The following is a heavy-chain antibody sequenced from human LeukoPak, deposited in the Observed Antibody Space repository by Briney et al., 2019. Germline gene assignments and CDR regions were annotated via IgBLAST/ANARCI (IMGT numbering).Heavy chain of an antibody. CDR1: GGSFSCYY. D-gene: IGHD3-10*01. V-gene: IGHV4-34*01. CDR2: INQSGTT. J-gene: IGHJ4*02. Sequence: PSETLSLTCAVYGGSFSCYYWSGIRQSPGKGLEWIGEINQSGTTNYNPSLKSRVTISIDTSKNQFSLKLNSVTAADTAVYYCAINDGGGSYYKSDFWGQGILVTVSS. CDR3: AINDGGGSYYKSDF.